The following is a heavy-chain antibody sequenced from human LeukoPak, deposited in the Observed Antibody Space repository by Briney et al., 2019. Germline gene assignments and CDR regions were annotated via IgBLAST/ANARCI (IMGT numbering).Heavy chain of an antibody. Sequence: PSGTLSLTCTVSGVSISSSNSYWGWIRQPPGKGLEWIGSIYYTGNTYYNASLKSRVTISIDTSKNQIFLRLTSVTATDTAMYYCARQTGSGLFTLPGGQGTLVTVSS. D-gene: IGHD3/OR15-3a*01. J-gene: IGHJ4*02. CDR2: IYYTGNT. CDR1: GVSISSSNSY. CDR3: ARQTGSGLFTLP. V-gene: IGHV4-39*01.